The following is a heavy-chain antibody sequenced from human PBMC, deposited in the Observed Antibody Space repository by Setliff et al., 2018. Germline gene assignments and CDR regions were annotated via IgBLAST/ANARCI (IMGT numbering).Heavy chain of an antibody. V-gene: IGHV4-34*01. D-gene: IGHD3-22*01. J-gene: IGHJ5*02. Sequence: SETLSLTCAVYGGSFSGYYWNWIRQAPGKGLEWIGEINHRGTTSYTPSLEGRVTISVDTSKNLFSLKLSSVTAADTAVYFCARGPRFDYESPTYRRRFDPWGQGTAVTVS. CDR3: ARGPRFDYESPTYRRRFDP. CDR1: GGSFSGYY. CDR2: INHRGTT.